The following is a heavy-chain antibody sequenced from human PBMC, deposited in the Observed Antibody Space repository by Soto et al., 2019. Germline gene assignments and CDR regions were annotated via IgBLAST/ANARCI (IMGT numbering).Heavy chain of an antibody. J-gene: IGHJ4*02. V-gene: IGHV3-7*05. D-gene: IGHD2-2*01. CDR3: AKSLSAIPGDS. Sequence: GSLRLSCAASGFTFSSYCMSWGRQGPGKGPEWVANIKQDGSEKYYVDSVKGRFTISRDNAKNSLYLQMTSLRAEDTAVYHCAKSLSAIPGDSWGQGTLVTV. CDR1: GFTFSSYC. CDR2: IKQDGSEK.